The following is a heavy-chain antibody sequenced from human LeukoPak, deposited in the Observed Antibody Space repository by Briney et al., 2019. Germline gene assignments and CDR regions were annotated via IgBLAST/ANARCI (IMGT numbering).Heavy chain of an antibody. J-gene: IGHJ4*02. D-gene: IGHD5-18*01. CDR3: AHRRAQLWLQGGGYFDY. Sequence: GPTLVHPTQTLTLTCTFSGFSLSTSAVGVGWIRQRPGKALEWLALIYWNDDKRYNPSLKSRLIITKDTSKNQVVLTMTNMDPVDTATYYCAHRRAQLWLQGGGYFDYWGQGTLVTVSS. CDR2: IYWNDDK. CDR1: GFSLSTSAVG. V-gene: IGHV2-5*01.